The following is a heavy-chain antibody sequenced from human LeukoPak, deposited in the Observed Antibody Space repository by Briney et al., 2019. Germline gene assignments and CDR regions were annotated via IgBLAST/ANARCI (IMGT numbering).Heavy chain of an antibody. CDR3: AKDRRIAAAVYYFDY. D-gene: IGHD6-13*01. J-gene: IGHJ4*02. CDR2: ISYDGSNK. Sequence: GRSLRLSCAASGFTFSSYGMHWVRQAPGKGLEWVAVISYDGSNKYYADSVKGRFTISRDNSKNTLYLQMNSLRAEDTAVYYCAKDRRIAAAVYYFDYWGQGTLVTVSS. CDR1: GFTFSSYG. V-gene: IGHV3-30*18.